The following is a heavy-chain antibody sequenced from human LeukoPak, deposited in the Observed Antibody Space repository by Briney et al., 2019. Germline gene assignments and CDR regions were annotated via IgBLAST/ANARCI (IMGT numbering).Heavy chain of an antibody. CDR3: ASDGGPFDS. Sequence: CGSLSLSCATSGLTFTTYWMSWFLQAPRRGLEWVSNINQDGSQTYYVDSVKGRFTISRDDGKRSVYLQMNGLRVDDTAVYYCASDGGPFDSWGQGTLVTVYS. J-gene: IGHJ4*02. CDR2: INQDGSQT. D-gene: IGHD3-3*01. CDR1: GLTFTTYW. V-gene: IGHV3-7*01.